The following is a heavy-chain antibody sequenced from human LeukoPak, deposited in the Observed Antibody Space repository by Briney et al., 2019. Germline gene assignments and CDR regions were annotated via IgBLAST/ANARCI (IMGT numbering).Heavy chain of an antibody. V-gene: IGHV4-38-2*01. J-gene: IGHJ4*02. Sequence: SETLSLTCAVSGYSISSGYYWGWIRQPPGKGLEWSGSIYHSGSTYYNPSLKSRVTISVDTSKNQFSLKLSSVTAADTAVYYCARGVVVIIGKPSFDYWGQGTLVTVSS. CDR3: ARGVVVIIGKPSFDY. CDR1: GYSISSGYY. D-gene: IGHD3-22*01. CDR2: IYHSGST.